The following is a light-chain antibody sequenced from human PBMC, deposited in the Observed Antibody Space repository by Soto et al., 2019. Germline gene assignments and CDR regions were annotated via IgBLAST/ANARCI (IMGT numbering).Light chain of an antibody. CDR1: QSISGW. V-gene: IGKV1-5*01. CDR2: DAT. Sequence: DIQMTQSPSTLSASVGDRVTITCRASQSISGWLAWYQQRPGKAPKVLIYDATKLKTGVASRFSGSGPGTEFTLTISSLQPDDFATYYCQRYDSFSMYTFGQGPKLEIK. CDR3: QRYDSFSMYT. J-gene: IGKJ2*01.